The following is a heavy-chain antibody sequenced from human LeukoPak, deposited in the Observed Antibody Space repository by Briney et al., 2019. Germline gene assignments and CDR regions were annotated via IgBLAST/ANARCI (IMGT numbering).Heavy chain of an antibody. CDR2: ISGSGGST. Sequence: GGSLRLPCAASGFTFSSYAMSWVRQAPGKGLEWVSAISGSGGSTYYADSVKGRFTISRDNSKNTLYLQMNSLRAEDTAVYYCAKRGVLRFLEWLLEYFDYWGQGTLVTVSS. CDR3: AKRGVLRFLEWLLEYFDY. J-gene: IGHJ4*02. V-gene: IGHV3-23*01. CDR1: GFTFSSYA. D-gene: IGHD3-3*01.